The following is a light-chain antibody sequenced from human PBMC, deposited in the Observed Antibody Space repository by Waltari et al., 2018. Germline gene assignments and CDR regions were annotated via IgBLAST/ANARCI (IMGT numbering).Light chain of an antibody. CDR1: TSNTGAGYD. CDR2: ANT. J-gene: IGLJ3*02. CDR3: QSYDKILSAWV. Sequence: QSVLTQPPSVSGAPGQRVTVSCTGSTSNTGAGYDVQWYQQFPGRAPKLVIYANTYRPSGVPGRFSATKSGSSASLAITWLKAEDEADYYCQSYDKILSAWVFGGGTKLTVL. V-gene: IGLV1-40*01.